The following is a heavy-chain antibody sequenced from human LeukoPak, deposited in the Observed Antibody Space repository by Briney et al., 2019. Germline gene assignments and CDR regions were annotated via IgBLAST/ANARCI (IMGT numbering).Heavy chain of an antibody. Sequence: MISETLSLTCTVSGGSISSYYWSWIRQPPGKGLEWIGYIYYSGSTNYNPSLKSRVTISVDTSKNQFSLKLSSVTAADTAVYYCARGNYYDSSGYYFDYWGQGTLVTVSS. J-gene: IGHJ4*02. V-gene: IGHV4-59*08. CDR1: GGSISSYY. CDR3: ARGNYYDSSGYYFDY. CDR2: IYYSGST. D-gene: IGHD3-22*01.